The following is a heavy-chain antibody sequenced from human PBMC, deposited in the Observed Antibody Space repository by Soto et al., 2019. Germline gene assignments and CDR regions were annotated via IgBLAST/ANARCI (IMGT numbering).Heavy chain of an antibody. CDR3: AREWGGLDINPDAFDI. CDR2: INARDGRT. J-gene: IGHJ3*02. D-gene: IGHD3-9*01. V-gene: IGHV1-3*01. Sequence: QVQLVQSGAEVKKPGASVKVSCKASGYSFTNYAIQWVRQAPGQRLEWMGWINARDGRTMYSQILQGRVTLTRDTSASTAYMELSSLRPEDTAVYYCAREWGGLDINPDAFDIWGQGTMVTVSS. CDR1: GYSFTNYA.